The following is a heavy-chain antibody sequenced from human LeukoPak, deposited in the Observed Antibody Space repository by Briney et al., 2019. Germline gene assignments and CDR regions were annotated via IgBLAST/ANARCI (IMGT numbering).Heavy chain of an antibody. CDR1: GGSVSSSGYY. J-gene: IGHJ4*02. CDR2: IYHSGST. CDR3: ARLAPFSSSWYPPVDY. D-gene: IGHD6-13*01. V-gene: IGHV4-39*01. Sequence: SETLSLTCTVSGGSVSSSGYYWGWIRQPPGKGLEWIGSIYHSGSTYYNPSLKSRVTISVDTSKNQFSLKLSSVTAADTAVYYCARLAPFSSSWYPPVDYWGQGTLVTVSS.